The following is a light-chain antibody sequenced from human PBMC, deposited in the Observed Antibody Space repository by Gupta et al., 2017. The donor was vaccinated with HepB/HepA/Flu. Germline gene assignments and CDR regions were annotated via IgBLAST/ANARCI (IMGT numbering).Light chain of an antibody. V-gene: IGLV3-1*01. CDR1: KLGDKY. CDR3: QAWDSSTDHVV. J-gene: IGLJ2*01. Sequence: SSALTQPPSVSVSPGQTASITCSGDKLGDKYACWYQQKPGQAPVLVIYQDSKRPSGIPERFSGSNSGTTATLTISGTQARDEADYYCQAWDSSTDHVVFGGGTKLTVL. CDR2: QDS.